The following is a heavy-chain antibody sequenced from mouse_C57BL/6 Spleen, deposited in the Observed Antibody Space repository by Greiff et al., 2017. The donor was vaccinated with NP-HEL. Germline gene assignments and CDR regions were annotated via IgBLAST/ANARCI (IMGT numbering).Heavy chain of an antibody. CDR3: ERSRYYGSSSYGYFDV. CDR1: GYTFTSYG. J-gene: IGHJ1*03. V-gene: IGHV1-81*01. Sequence: QVQLQQSGAELARPGASVKLSCKASGYTFTSYGISWVKQRTGQGLEWIGEIYPRSGNTYYNEKFKGKATLTADKSSSTAYMELRSLTSEDSAVYFCERSRYYGSSSYGYFDVWGTGTTVTVSS. D-gene: IGHD1-1*01. CDR2: IYPRSGNT.